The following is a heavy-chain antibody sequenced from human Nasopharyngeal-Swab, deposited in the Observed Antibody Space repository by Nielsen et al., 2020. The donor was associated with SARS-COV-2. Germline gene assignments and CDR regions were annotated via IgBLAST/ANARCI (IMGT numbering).Heavy chain of an antibody. CDR3: TKGRADYSNPSFDN. CDR2: ITWNGGI. CDR1: GYSFRTYG. D-gene: IGHD4-11*01. V-gene: IGHV3-9*01. J-gene: IGHJ4*02. Sequence: GGSLRLSCVASGYSFRTYGMSWVRQAPGKGLEWVSGITWNGGIGYADSVRGRFTISRDNARNSLYLQMNSLRPEDTALYYCTKGRADYSNPSFDNWGQGTLVTVS.